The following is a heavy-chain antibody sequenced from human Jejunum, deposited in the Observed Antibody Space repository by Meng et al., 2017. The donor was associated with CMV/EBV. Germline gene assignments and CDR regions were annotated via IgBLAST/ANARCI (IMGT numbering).Heavy chain of an antibody. CDR2: INWNGGST. Sequence: FMFDAYGMSWVTQATGKWLEWVSGINWNGGSTDYADSVKGRFTISRDNAKNSLYLQMNSLRAEDTALYYCARGWGCSSTSCYIFDYWGQGTLVTVSS. CDR1: FMFDAYG. D-gene: IGHD2-2*02. J-gene: IGHJ4*02. V-gene: IGHV3-20*03. CDR3: ARGWGCSSTSCYIFDY.